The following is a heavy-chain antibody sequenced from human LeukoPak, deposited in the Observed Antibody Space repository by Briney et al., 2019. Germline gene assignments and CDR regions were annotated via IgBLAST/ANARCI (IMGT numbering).Heavy chain of an antibody. Sequence: ASVKVSCKALGYTFTTYYLHWVRQAPGQGLEWMGIISPSSGSTTYAQKFQGRVTMTRDTSTTTVYMELSSLRSEDTAMYYCARDGYYDILTGPGYFDLWGRGTLVTVSS. V-gene: IGHV1-46*01. CDR3: ARDGYYDILTGPGYFDL. CDR2: ISPSSGST. CDR1: GYTFTTYY. D-gene: IGHD3-9*01. J-gene: IGHJ2*01.